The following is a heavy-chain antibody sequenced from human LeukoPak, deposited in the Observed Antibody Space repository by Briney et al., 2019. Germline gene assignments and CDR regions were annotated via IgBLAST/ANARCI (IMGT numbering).Heavy chain of an antibody. V-gene: IGHV4-59*01. D-gene: IGHD3-22*01. CDR3: ARARSYYDSSGYDFDY. CDR1: GGSISSYY. CDR2: IYYSGST. Sequence: SETLSLTCTVSGGSISSYYWSWIRQSPGKGLEWIGYIYYSGSTNYNPSLKSRVTISVDTSKNQFSLKLSSVTAADTAVYYCARARSYYDSSGYDFDYWGQGTLVTVSS. J-gene: IGHJ4*02.